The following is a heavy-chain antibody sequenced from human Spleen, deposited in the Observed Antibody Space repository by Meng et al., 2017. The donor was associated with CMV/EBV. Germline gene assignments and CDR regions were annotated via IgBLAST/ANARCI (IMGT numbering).Heavy chain of an antibody. D-gene: IGHD3-16*01. CDR3: VVGYDSRKVAY. CDR2: IYRGGNT. Sequence: GGSLRLSCEVSGFTVSSKYMHWVRQTPEKGLEWVSVIYRGGNTYYGEAVKGRFTISRDNSKNTLYLQMNSLGAEDTAIYYCVVGYDSRKVAYWGQGTLVTVSS. J-gene: IGHJ4*02. V-gene: IGHV3-53*01. CDR1: GFTVSSKY.